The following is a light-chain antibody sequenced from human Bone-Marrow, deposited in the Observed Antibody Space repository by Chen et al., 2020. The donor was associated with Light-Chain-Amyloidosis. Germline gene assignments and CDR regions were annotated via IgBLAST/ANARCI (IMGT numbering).Light chain of an antibody. V-gene: IGKV3-20*01. CDR2: GSS. Sequence: EIVLTQSPGTLSLSPGEGANLSCRASQTISSNYLTWYQQKFGQAPRLLIYGSSSRATGIPDRFTGSGSGTDFTLTINRLAPEDFGMYYCKQYGTSPLTFGGGTKVEIK. J-gene: IGKJ4*01. CDR3: KQYGTSPLT. CDR1: QTISSNY.